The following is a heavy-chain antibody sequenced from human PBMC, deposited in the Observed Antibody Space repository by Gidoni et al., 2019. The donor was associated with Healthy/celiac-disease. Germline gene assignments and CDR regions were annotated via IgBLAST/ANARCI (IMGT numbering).Heavy chain of an antibody. CDR2: IGYNGSNQ. Sequence: QVQLVESGGCVVQPGRFLRLSCAASGFTFSSYGMHWFRQAPGKGLEWVAGIGYNGSNQYYANSVKGLFTISRDNSKNSMYLQMKRLSAEDTAVYYCERGGHCSSTSCYTACYYGMDVWGQGTTVTVSS. V-gene: IGHV3-33*01. CDR1: GFTFSSYG. D-gene: IGHD2-2*02. CDR3: ERGGHCSSTSCYTACYYGMDV. J-gene: IGHJ6*02.